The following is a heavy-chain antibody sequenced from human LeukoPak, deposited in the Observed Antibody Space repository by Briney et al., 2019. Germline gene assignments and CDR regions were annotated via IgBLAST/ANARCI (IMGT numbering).Heavy chain of an antibody. CDR2: IGTSSTTI. CDR3: AKGPRGYSYGSLDY. CDR1: GFSFSSYW. D-gene: IGHD5-18*01. J-gene: IGHJ4*02. V-gene: IGHV3-48*01. Sequence: GGSLRLSCAASGFSFSSYWMSWVRQAPGKGLEWVSNIGTSSTTIYYADSVKGRFTISRDNSKNTLYLQMNSLRAEDTAVYYCAKGPRGYSYGSLDYWGQGTLVTVSS.